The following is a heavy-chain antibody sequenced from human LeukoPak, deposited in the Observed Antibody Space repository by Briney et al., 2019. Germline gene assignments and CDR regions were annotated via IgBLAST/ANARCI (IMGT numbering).Heavy chain of an antibody. CDR1: GFTFSSYA. Sequence: PGGSLRLSCAASGFTFSSYAMSWVRQAPGKGLEWVSAISGSGGSTYYADSVKGRFTISRDNSKNTLYLQMNSLRAEDTAVYYCAKDRLGDYGDYDPTSTGFDYWGQGTLVTVSS. V-gene: IGHV3-23*01. CDR3: AKDRLGDYGDYDPTSTGFDY. CDR2: ISGSGGST. J-gene: IGHJ4*02. D-gene: IGHD4-17*01.